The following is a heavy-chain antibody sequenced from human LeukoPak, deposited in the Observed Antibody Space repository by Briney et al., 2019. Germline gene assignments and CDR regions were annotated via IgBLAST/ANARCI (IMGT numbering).Heavy chain of an antibody. CDR3: AMMYYYFWSWYFGP. Sequence: SETLSLTCTVSGGSISNYYWSWIRLPPGKGLEWIGYIYNSGGTSYNPSLKSRATISIDSSKNQFSLRLSSVTAADTAIYYFAMMYYYFWSWYFGPWGQGTLVSVSS. J-gene: IGHJ5*02. D-gene: IGHD3-3*01. CDR2: IYNSGGT. CDR1: GGSISNYY. V-gene: IGHV4-59*01.